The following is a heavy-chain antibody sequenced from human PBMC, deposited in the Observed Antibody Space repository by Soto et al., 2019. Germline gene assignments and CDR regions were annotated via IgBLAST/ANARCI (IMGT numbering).Heavy chain of an antibody. CDR1: GFPFRTYA. CDR2: TSGSGGLT. CDR3: VKARGSGSHTTYYFDS. V-gene: IGHV3-23*01. J-gene: IGHJ4*02. Sequence: GGSLRLSCAASGFPFRTYAMSWVRQAPGKGLEWVSATSGSGGLTFYADSVKGRFTISRDNSKNTLYLQINSLRAEDTAVYYCVKARGSGSHTTYYFDSWGQGTPVTVSS. D-gene: IGHD3-10*01.